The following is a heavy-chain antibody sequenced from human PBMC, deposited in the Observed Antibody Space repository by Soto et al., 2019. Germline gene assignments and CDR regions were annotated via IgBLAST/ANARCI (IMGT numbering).Heavy chain of an antibody. Sequence: QVQLVQSGDEVKKPGASVKVSCKASGYIFVNYGIAWVRQAPGQGLEWMGWISPYTGNTHSATKVQGRLTMTTDTXXSTAHMARGSLTPDDTAVYYCVMVDNYVTPTPQDVWGQGTTVTVSS. D-gene: IGHD3-16*01. CDR2: ISPYTGNT. CDR3: VMVDNYVTPTPQDV. CDR1: GYIFVNYG. V-gene: IGHV1-18*01. J-gene: IGHJ6*02.